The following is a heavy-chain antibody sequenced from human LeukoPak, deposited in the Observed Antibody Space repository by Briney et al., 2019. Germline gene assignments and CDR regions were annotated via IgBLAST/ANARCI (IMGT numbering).Heavy chain of an antibody. J-gene: IGHJ4*02. CDR1: GGSISSSSYY. Sequence: SETLSLTCTVSGGSISSSSYYWGWIRQPPGKGLEWIGSIYYSGSTYYNPSLKSRVTLSVDTSKNQFSLKLSSVTAADTAVYYCVHSSGYYSVDYWGQGTLVTVSS. V-gene: IGHV4-39*01. CDR3: VHSSGYYSVDY. D-gene: IGHD3-22*01. CDR2: IYYSGST.